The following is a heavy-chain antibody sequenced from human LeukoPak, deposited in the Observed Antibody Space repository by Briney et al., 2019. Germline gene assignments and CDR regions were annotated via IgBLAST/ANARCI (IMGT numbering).Heavy chain of an antibody. Sequence: GGSLRLSCAASGFTFSSYEMNWVRQAPGKGLEWVSYISSSGSTIYYADSVKGRFTISRDNSKNTLYLQMNSLRAEDTAVYYCAKVLTISPTVVKSGDFDYWGQGTLVTVSS. CDR2: ISSSGSTI. CDR3: AKVLTISPTVVKSGDFDY. J-gene: IGHJ4*02. V-gene: IGHV3-48*03. D-gene: IGHD4-23*01. CDR1: GFTFSSYE.